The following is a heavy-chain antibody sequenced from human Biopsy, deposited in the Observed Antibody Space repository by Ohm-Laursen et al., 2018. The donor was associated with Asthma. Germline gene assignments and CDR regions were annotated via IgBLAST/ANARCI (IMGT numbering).Heavy chain of an antibody. D-gene: IGHD3-22*01. CDR2: INHRGST. Sequence: SDTLSLTCAVYGGSFSNYYWTWIRQPPGKGLEWIGEINHRGSTNYNPSLKSRVTLSVDTSKNQFSVKLRSVTAAGTAVYYCARIPRRSGSYFVDYWGQGTLVTVSS. J-gene: IGHJ4*02. CDR3: ARIPRRSGSYFVDY. V-gene: IGHV4-34*01. CDR1: GGSFSNYY.